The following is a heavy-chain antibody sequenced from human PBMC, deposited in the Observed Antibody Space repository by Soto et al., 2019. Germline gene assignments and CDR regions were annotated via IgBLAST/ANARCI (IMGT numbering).Heavy chain of an antibody. CDR3: AGSYIGGLVPAAIFV. J-gene: IGHJ6*02. Sequence: SETLSLTCTVSGGSISSYYWSWIRQTPGKGLEWIGYIYYSGSTNYNPSLKSRVTISVDTSKNQFSLKLSSVTAADTAVYYCAGSYIGGLVPAAIFVWGQGTTVTVSS. V-gene: IGHV4-59*01. D-gene: IGHD2-2*01. CDR1: GGSISSYY. CDR2: IYYSGST.